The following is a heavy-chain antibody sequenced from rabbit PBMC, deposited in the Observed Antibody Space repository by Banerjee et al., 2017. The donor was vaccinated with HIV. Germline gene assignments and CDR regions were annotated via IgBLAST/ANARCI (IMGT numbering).Heavy chain of an antibody. CDR3: ARGYVGYGDAFNL. D-gene: IGHD6-1*01. J-gene: IGHJ4*01. V-gene: IGHV1S40*01. CDR1: GFSFNSNYY. Sequence: QSLEESGGDLVKPGASLTLTCTASGFSFNSNYYICWVRQAPGKGLEWIACIYAGSSGTTYYASWAKGRFTISKSSSTTVTLQMTSLTAADTATYFCARGYVGYGDAFNLWGPGTLVTVS. CDR2: IYAGSSGTT.